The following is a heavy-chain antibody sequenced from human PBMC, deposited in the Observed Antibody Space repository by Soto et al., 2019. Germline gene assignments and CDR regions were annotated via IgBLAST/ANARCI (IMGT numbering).Heavy chain of an antibody. D-gene: IGHD3-16*01. Sequence: GGSLRLSCAASGFTFSSYSMNWVRQAPGKGLEWVSSISSSSSYIYYADSVKGRFTISRDNAKNSLYLQMNSLRAEDTAVYYCARGSSWGTLPLDYWDQGTLVTVSS. CDR2: ISSSSSYI. V-gene: IGHV3-21*01. CDR1: GFTFSSYS. J-gene: IGHJ4*02. CDR3: ARGSSWGTLPLDY.